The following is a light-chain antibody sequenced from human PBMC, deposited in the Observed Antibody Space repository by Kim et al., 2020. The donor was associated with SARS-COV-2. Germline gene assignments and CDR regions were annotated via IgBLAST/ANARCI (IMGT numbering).Light chain of an antibody. CDR3: QQYISYSYT. CDR2: RAS. V-gene: IGKV1-5*03. J-gene: IGKJ2*01. CDR1: QTISTW. Sequence: ASGVKTVTITCRARQTISTWLAWYQQKPGKAPQLLMYRASNLESGVSSRFSGSGSGTEFTLTISSLQPDDIATYYCQQYISYSYTFGQGTKLEI.